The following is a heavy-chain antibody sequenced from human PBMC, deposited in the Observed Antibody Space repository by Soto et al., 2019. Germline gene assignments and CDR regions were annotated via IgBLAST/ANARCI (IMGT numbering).Heavy chain of an antibody. CDR2: IYYSGST. CDR1: GGSISSGDYY. V-gene: IGHV4-30-4*01. Sequence: QVQLQESGPGLVKPSQTLSLTCTVSGGSISSGDYYWSWIRQPPGKGLEWIGYIYYSGSTYYNPSLKSRVTISVDTSKNQFSLKLSSVTAADTAVYYCARDSEDYDSSGPPALRYWGQGTLVTVSS. D-gene: IGHD3-22*01. J-gene: IGHJ4*02. CDR3: ARDSEDYDSSGPPALRY.